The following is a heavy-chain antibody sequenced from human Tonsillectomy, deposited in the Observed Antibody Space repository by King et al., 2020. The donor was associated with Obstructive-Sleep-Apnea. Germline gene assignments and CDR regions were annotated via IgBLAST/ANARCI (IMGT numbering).Heavy chain of an antibody. CDR1: GGSFSDYY. J-gene: IGHJ5*02. CDR2: INHSGST. D-gene: IGHD6-13*01. Sequence: HVQLQQWGAGLLKPSETLSLTCAVFGGSFSDYYWSWIRQSPGKGLEWIGEINHSGSTNYNPSLKIRVTISVDTSKNQFSLKLNSVTAADTAVYYCARGSGAAAVNWFDPWGQGTLVTVSS. V-gene: IGHV4-34*01. CDR3: ARGSGAAAVNWFDP.